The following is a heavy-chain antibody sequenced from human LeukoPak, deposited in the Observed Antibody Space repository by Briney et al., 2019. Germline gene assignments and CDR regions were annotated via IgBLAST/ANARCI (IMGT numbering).Heavy chain of an antibody. CDR2: ISAYNGNT. CDR1: GYRFTSYG. CDR3: ARGGDGDILTGLVFDY. V-gene: IGHV1-18*01. Sequence: ASVKVSCTASGYRFTSYGISWVRQAPGQGLEWMGWISAYNGNTNYAQKLQGRVTMTTDTSTSTAYMELRSLRSDDTAVYYCARGGDGDILTGLVFDYWGQGTLVTVSS. J-gene: IGHJ4*02. D-gene: IGHD3-9*01.